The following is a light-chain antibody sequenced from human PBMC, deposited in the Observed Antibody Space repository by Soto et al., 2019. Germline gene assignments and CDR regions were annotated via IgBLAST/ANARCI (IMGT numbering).Light chain of an antibody. Sequence: QSVLTQPASVSGSPGQSITIPCTGTSSDVGAYNYVSWYQQYPGKAPKPIIYEVNIRPSGVSNRFSGSKSGNTASLTISGLQADDEADYYCSSYTRSSTYVFGTGTKVTVL. CDR2: EVN. CDR1: SSDVGAYNY. CDR3: SSYTRSSTYV. J-gene: IGLJ1*01. V-gene: IGLV2-14*01.